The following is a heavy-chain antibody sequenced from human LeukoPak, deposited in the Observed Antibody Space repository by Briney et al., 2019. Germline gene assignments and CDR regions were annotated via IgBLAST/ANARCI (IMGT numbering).Heavy chain of an antibody. D-gene: IGHD3-22*01. V-gene: IGHV3-73*01. CDR3: TRGPVYYYDSSGYYDDY. Sequence: GGSLRLSCAASGFTISGSAMHWVRQASGKGLEWVGRIRSKANSYATAYAASVKGRFTISRDDSKNTAYLQMNSLKTEDTAVYYCTRGPVYYYDSSGYYDDYWGQGTLVTVSS. CDR2: IRSKANSYAT. J-gene: IGHJ4*02. CDR1: GFTISGSA.